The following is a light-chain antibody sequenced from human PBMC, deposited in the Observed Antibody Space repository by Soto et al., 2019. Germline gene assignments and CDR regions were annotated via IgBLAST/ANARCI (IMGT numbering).Light chain of an antibody. CDR2: DAS. CDR1: QSVSSY. Sequence: EIVLTQSPATLSLSPGERATLSCRASQSVSSYLAWYQQKPGQAPRLLIYDASNRATGIPARFSGSESGTDFTLTISSLEPEDFAVYYCQHYGGSPYAFGQGTKLEI. V-gene: IGKV3-11*01. J-gene: IGKJ2*01. CDR3: QHYGGSPYA.